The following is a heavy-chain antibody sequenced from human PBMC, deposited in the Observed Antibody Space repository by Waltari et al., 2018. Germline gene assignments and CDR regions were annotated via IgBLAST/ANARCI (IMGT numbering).Heavy chain of an antibody. CDR1: GGSISSYY. V-gene: IGHV4-59*01. Sequence: QVQLQESGPGLVKPSETLSLTRTASGGSISSYYWNWIRQPPGKGLEWIGYIYHNGSTHYSPSHQNRVTTLVNTSNNQFSLKLSSLTAPAAAVYYCARALGNWNYGLDYWGQGTLVTVSS. CDR3: ARALGNWNYGLDY. J-gene: IGHJ4*02. CDR2: IYHNGST. D-gene: IGHD1-7*01.